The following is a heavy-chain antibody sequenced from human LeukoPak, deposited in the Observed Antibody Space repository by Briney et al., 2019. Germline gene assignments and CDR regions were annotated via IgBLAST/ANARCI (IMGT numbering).Heavy chain of an antibody. CDR1: GGSISSGSYY. J-gene: IGHJ5*02. D-gene: IGHD6-19*01. CDR2: IYYSGST. V-gene: IGHV4-61*10. Sequence: SQTLSLTCTVSGGSISSGSYYWSWIRQPAGKGLEWIGYIYYSGSTNYNPSLKSRVTISVDTSKNQFSLKLSSVTAADTAVYYCARTRGAGGFWFDPWGQGTLVTVSS. CDR3: ARTRGAGGFWFDP.